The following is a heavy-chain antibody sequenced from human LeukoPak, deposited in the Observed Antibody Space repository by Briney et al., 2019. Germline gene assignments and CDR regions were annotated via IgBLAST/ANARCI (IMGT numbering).Heavy chain of an antibody. CDR1: GFTFSSYG. CDR3: ARDLDTIFGVFDY. J-gene: IGHJ4*02. CDR2: IWYDGSNK. D-gene: IGHD3-3*01. V-gene: IGHV3-33*01. Sequence: PGRSLRLSCAAYGFTFSSYGMHWVRQAPGKGLEWVAVIWYDGSNKYYADSVKGRFTISRDNSKNTLYLQMNSLRAEDTAVYYCARDLDTIFGVFDYWGQGTLVTVSS.